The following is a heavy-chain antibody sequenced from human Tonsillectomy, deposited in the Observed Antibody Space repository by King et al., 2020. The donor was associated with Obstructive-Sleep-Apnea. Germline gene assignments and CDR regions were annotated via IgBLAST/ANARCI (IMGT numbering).Heavy chain of an antibody. D-gene: IGHD1-1*01. CDR3: ARELEGYYYGMDV. V-gene: IGHV4-59*01. J-gene: IGHJ6*02. CDR2: IYYSGST. Sequence: VQLQESGPGLVKPSETLSLTCTVSGGSISSYYWNWVRQPPGKGLEWIGFIYYSGSTNYNPSLKSRVTMSVDMSKNQFSLKLNSVTAADTAVYYCARELEGYYYGMDVWGQGTTVTVSS. CDR1: GGSISSYY.